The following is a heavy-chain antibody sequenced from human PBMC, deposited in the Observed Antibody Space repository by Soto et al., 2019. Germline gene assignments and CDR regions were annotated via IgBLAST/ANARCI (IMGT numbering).Heavy chain of an antibody. CDR3: AREEKQLSRYGGDFDY. Sequence: SETLSLTCTVSDGSVNSGNYYWSWIRQPPGRGLEWIGHIYYIGATNYNPSFKSRVAISVDTSKNQFSLKVNSVTAADTAVYFCAREEKQLSRYGGDFDYWGQGIQVTVSS. CDR1: DGSVNSGNYY. J-gene: IGHJ4*02. D-gene: IGHD3-16*01. V-gene: IGHV4-61*01. CDR2: IYYIGAT.